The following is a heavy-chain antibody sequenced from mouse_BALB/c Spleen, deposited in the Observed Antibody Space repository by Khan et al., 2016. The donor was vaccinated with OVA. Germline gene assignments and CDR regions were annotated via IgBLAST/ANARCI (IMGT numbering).Heavy chain of an antibody. Sequence: EVQLQESGPGLVKPSQSLSLTCSVPGYSITSDYAWNWIRQFPGNKLEWMGYISYSGSTSYNPSLKSRISITRDTSKNQFFLQLNSVTTEDTDTYYCARLGPGFTYWGQGTLVTVPA. CDR2: ISYSGST. CDR1: GYSITSDYA. V-gene: IGHV3-2*02. D-gene: IGHD4-1*01. CDR3: ARLGPGFTY. J-gene: IGHJ3*01.